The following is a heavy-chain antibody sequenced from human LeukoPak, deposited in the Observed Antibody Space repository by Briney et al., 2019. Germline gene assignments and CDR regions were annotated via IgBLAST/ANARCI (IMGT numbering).Heavy chain of an antibody. CDR1: GFSLSTSGVG. CDR3: AHRQPLRFLEWLLFDY. J-gene: IGHJ4*02. Sequence: SGPTLVNPTQTLTLTCTFSGFSLSTSGVGVGWIRQPPGKALEWLALIYWNDDKRYSPSLKSRLTITKDTSKNQVVLTMTNMDPVDTATYYCAHRQPLRFLEWLLFDYWGQGTLVTVSS. CDR2: IYWNDDK. D-gene: IGHD3-3*01. V-gene: IGHV2-5*01.